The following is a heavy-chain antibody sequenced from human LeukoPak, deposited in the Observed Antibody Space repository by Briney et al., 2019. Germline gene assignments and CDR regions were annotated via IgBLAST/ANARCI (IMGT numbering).Heavy chain of an antibody. CDR3: AKDSSSSNYYYGLDV. CDR1: GFPFSSYG. D-gene: IGHD6-13*01. J-gene: IGHJ6*02. CDR2: ISYDGTNK. Sequence: GGSLRLSCAASGFPFSSYGVHWVRQAPGKGLEWVAVISYDGTNKYYADSVKGRFTISRDNSKNTLYLQMKSLRADDTAVYFCAKDSSSSNYYYGLDVWGQGTTVTVSS. V-gene: IGHV3-30*18.